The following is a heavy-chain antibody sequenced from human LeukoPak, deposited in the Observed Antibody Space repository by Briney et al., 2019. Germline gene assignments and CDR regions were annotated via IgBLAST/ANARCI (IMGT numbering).Heavy chain of an antibody. D-gene: IGHD2-15*01. CDR1: GGTFISYA. Sequence: GASVKVSCKASGGTFISYAISWVRQAPGQGLEWMGGIIPIFGTANYAQKFQGRVTITADESTSTAYMELSSLRSEDTAVYYCARVPQECSGGSCCLRYFDYWGQGTLVTVSS. J-gene: IGHJ4*02. V-gene: IGHV1-69*13. CDR2: IIPIFGTA. CDR3: ARVPQECSGGSCCLRYFDY.